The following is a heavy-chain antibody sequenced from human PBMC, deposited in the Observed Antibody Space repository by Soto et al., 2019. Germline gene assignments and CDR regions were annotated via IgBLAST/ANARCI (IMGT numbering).Heavy chain of an antibody. CDR1: GFTYSSYE. CDR3: ARDEDRRGFYYSPGWFDP. V-gene: IGHV3-48*03. D-gene: IGHD3-22*01. Sequence: GGSLRLSCAASGFTYSSYEMNWVRQAPGKGLEWVSYISSSGTTIYYADSVKGRFTISRDNAKSSLYLQMSSLRAEDTAVYYCARDEDRRGFYYSPGWFDPWGPGTLVTVSS. J-gene: IGHJ5*02. CDR2: ISSSGTTI.